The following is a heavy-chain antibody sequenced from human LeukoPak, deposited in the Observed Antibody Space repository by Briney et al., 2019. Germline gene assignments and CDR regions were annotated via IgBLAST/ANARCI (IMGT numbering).Heavy chain of an antibody. CDR1: GFTFSSYG. CDR2: IWFDGTEK. D-gene: IGHD3-22*01. V-gene: IGHV3-33*01. CDR3: ARVNGPNSGYYYTLDL. J-gene: IGHJ5*02. Sequence: PGRSLRLSCAASGFTFSSYGMHWVRQAPGGRLEWVAVIWFDGTEKYYAASVMGRFTISRDSSESTLYLQMNGLRTEDTAVYYCARVNGPNSGYYYTLDLWGQGTPVTVSS.